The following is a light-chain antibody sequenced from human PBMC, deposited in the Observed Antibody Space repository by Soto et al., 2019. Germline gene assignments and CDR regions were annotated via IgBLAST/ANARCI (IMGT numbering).Light chain of an antibody. V-gene: IGKV1-39*01. CDR1: QDIGTF. J-gene: IGKJ3*01. CDR2: AAS. Sequence: DFQMTQSPSSLSASVGDTVTITCRASQDIGTFLNWYQQKPGKAPKLLIYAASDLLSGVSSRFSGSGSGTDFTLTISSLQHEDFATYYCQQSYSTPQITFGPGTKVDMK. CDR3: QQSYSTPQIT.